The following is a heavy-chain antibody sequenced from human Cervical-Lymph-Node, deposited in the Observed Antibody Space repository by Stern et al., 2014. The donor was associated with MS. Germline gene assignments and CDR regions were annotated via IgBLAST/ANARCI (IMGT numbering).Heavy chain of an antibody. J-gene: IGHJ4*02. CDR2: IDWDDDK. CDR1: GFSLSTSGMC. V-gene: IGHV2-70*01. D-gene: IGHD4-17*01. Sequence: SGPALVKPTQPLTLTCTFSGFSLSTSGMCVSWLRQPPGKALEWLALIDWDDDKDYSTSLKTRITISKDTSKNQVVLTMTNMDPVDTATYYCARIRLSGGTVTEPHYDYWGQGTLVTVSS. CDR3: ARIRLSGGTVTEPHYDY.